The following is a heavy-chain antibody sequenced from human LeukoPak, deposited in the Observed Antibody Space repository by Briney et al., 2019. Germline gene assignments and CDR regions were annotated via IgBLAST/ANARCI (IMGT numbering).Heavy chain of an antibody. J-gene: IGHJ5*02. Sequence: GGSLRLSCAASGFTFSSYAMSWVRQATGKGLEWVSAISGSGGSTYYADSVKGRFTISRDNSKNTLYLQMNSLRAEDTAVYYCATTPLPSNYDFWSGYFGWFDPWGQGTLVTVSS. V-gene: IGHV3-23*01. CDR3: ATTPLPSNYDFWSGYFGWFDP. CDR2: ISGSGGST. D-gene: IGHD3-3*01. CDR1: GFTFSSYA.